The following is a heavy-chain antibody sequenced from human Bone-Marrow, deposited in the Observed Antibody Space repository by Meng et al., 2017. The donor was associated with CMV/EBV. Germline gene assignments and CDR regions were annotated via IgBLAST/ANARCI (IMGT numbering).Heavy chain of an antibody. V-gene: IGHV3-30*03. CDR2: ISYDGSNK. CDR1: GFTFSSYS. CDR3: ASGTYFDY. J-gene: IGHJ4*02. Sequence: GESLKISCAASGFTFSSYSMNWVRQAPGKGLEWVAVISYDGSNKYYADSVKGRFTISRDNSKNTLYLQMNSLRAEDTAVYYCASGTYFDYWGQGTLVTVSS. D-gene: IGHD1-26*01.